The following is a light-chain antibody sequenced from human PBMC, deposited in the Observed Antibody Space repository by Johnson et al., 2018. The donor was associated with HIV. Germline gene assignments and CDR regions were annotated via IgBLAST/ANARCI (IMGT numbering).Light chain of an antibody. J-gene: IGLJ1*01. CDR3: ATWDDRLNWYV. CDR1: SSNIRTNT. CDR2: GNN. Sequence: QPVLTQPPSASGTPGQSVTISCSGGSSNIRTNTVSWYQQLPGTSPKLLIYGNNQRPSGVPDRFSGSKSGTSASLAISGLHSEDEADYYCATWDDRLNWYVVGSGTRVPVL. V-gene: IGLV1-44*01.